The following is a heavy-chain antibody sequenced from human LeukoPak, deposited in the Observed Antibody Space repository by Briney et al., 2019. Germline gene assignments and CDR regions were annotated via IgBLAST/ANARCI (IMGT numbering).Heavy chain of an antibody. CDR2: ISGSGGST. J-gene: IGHJ4*02. CDR3: ARDYSSPGNFDY. D-gene: IGHD6-13*01. Sequence: GGSLRLSCAASGFTFSSYAMSWVRQAPGKGLEWVSAISGSGGSTYYADSVKGRFTISRDNAKNSLYLQMNSLRAEDTAVYYCARDYSSPGNFDYWGQGTLVTVSS. V-gene: IGHV3-23*01. CDR1: GFTFSSYA.